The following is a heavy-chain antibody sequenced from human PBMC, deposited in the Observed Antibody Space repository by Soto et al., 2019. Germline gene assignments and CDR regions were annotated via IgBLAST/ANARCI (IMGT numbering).Heavy chain of an antibody. CDR3: ARKAEDFWSGYLDAFDI. CDR2: ISSSGSTI. J-gene: IGHJ3*02. Sequence: PGGSLRLSCADSGFTFSDYYMSWIRQAPGKGLEWVSYISSSGSTIYYADSVKGRFTISRDNAKNSLYLQMNSLRAEDTAVYYCARKAEDFWSGYLDAFDIRGQGTMVTVSS. CDR1: GFTFSDYY. V-gene: IGHV3-11*01. D-gene: IGHD3-3*01.